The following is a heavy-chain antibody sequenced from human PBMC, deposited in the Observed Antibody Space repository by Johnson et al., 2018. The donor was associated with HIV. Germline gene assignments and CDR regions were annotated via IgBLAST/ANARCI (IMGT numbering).Heavy chain of an antibody. Sequence: QVQLVESGGGVVQPGRYLRLSCAASGFTCSRYAMNWVRQAPGKGREWVAFIRYDGSKKYYADSVTGRSPISRDNSKNTLYLQMKRLRAEDPSVYYCARSVGYCSGGSCSPDAFDICGQGTMVTVSS. CDR2: IRYDGSKK. CDR3: ARSVGYCSGGSCSPDAFDI. CDR1: GFTCSRYA. J-gene: IGHJ3*02. D-gene: IGHD2-15*01. V-gene: IGHV3-30*04.